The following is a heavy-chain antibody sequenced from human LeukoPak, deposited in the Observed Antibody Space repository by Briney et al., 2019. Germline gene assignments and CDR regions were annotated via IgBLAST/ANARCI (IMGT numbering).Heavy chain of an antibody. J-gene: IGHJ4*02. CDR3: AKDVGEVRWSLDF. Sequence: GSLRLSCAVSGFTFSNYGMHWVRQAPGKGLEWVAFISYDGSNKYYSESVKGRFTISRDNSKNTLYLQMNSLRADDTAAYYCAKDVGEVRWSLDFWGQGTLVTVSS. CDR1: GFTFSNYG. D-gene: IGHD5-24*01. CDR2: ISYDGSNK. V-gene: IGHV3-30*18.